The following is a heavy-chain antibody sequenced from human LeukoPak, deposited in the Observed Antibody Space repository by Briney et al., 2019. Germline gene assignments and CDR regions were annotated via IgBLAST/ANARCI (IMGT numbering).Heavy chain of an antibody. J-gene: IGHJ4*02. D-gene: IGHD3-22*01. Sequence: PSETLSLTCAVYGGSFSGYYWSWIRQPPGKGLEWIGEINHSGSTNYNPSLKSRVTTSVDTSKNQFSLKLSSVTAADTAVYYCARRGYYDSSGYRNWGQGTLVTVSS. V-gene: IGHV4-34*01. CDR2: INHSGST. CDR1: GGSFSGYY. CDR3: ARRGYYDSSGYRN.